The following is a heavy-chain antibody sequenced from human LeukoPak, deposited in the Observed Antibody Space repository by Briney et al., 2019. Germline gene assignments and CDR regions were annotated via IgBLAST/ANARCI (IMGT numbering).Heavy chain of an antibody. CDR1: GASISSLGYY. D-gene: IGHD2-15*01. V-gene: IGHV4-39*01. J-gene: IGHJ5*02. Sequence: SETLSLTCTVSGASISSLGYYWGWIRQPPGKGLEWIGLVYFSGSTHYNPSLKSRVTISVDTSKNQFSLKLNSVTAADTAVYYCARPTVGYCSGGSCTGMNWFDPWGQGTLVTVSS. CDR2: VYFSGST. CDR3: ARPTVGYCSGGSCTGMNWFDP.